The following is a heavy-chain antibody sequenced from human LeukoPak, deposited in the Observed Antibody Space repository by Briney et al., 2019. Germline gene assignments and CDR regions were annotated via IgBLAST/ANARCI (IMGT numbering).Heavy chain of an antibody. J-gene: IGHJ6*02. CDR3: ARETSGYCGSTSCYLYYGMDV. CDR1: GYTFTGYY. V-gene: IGHV1-2*02. CDR2: INPNSGGT. D-gene: IGHD2-2*01. Sequence: ASVTVSCKASGYTFTGYYMHWVRPAPGQGLDWMGWINPNSGGTNYAQQPQGRVTMTRDTSISTAYMELSRLRSDDTVVYYCARETSGYCGSTSCYLYYGMDVWGQGTAVTVSS.